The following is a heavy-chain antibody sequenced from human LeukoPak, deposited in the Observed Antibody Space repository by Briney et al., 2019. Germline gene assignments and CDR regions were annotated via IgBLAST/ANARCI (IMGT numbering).Heavy chain of an antibody. J-gene: IGHJ4*02. V-gene: IGHV3-30-3*01. D-gene: IGHD1-26*01. Sequence: PGGSLRLSCAASGFTFSSSAMHWVRQAPDKGLEWVAVISYDGSNKYYADSVKGRFTISRDNAKNTLYLQLNSLRVDDTAIYYCTRDLLVGATPGDYWGQGTLVTVSS. CDR1: GFTFSSSA. CDR3: TRDLLVGATPGDY. CDR2: ISYDGSNK.